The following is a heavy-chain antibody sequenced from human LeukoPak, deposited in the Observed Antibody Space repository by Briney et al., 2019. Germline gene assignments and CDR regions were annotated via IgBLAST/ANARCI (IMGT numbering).Heavy chain of an antibody. D-gene: IGHD7-27*01. CDR2: IIPIFGTA. Sequence: GASVKVSCKASRGTFSSYAISWVRQAPGQGLEWMGGIIPIFGTANYAQKFQGRVTITTDESTSTAYMELSSLRSEDTAVYYCARDLRLQDWGSGFDYWGQGTLVTVSS. V-gene: IGHV1-69*05. CDR3: ARDLRLQDWGSGFDY. J-gene: IGHJ4*02. CDR1: RGTFSSYA.